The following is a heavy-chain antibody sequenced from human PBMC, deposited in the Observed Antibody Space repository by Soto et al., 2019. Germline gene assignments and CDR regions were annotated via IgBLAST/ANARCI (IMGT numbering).Heavy chain of an antibody. Sequence: GSLRLSCAASGFTFSSYAMSWVRQAPGKGLEWVSAISGSGGSTYYADSVKGRFTISRDNSKNTLYLQMNSLRAEDTAVYYCANDGGGMVWGVIGYCYYMDVWGKGTTVTVSS. CDR3: ANDGGGMVWGVIGYCYYMDV. D-gene: IGHD3-10*01. CDR2: ISGSGGST. V-gene: IGHV3-23*01. CDR1: GFTFSSYA. J-gene: IGHJ6*03.